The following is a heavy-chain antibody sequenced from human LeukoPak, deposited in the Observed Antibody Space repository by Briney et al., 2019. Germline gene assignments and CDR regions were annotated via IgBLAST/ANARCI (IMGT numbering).Heavy chain of an antibody. J-gene: IGHJ6*02. Sequence: SETLSLTCTVSGGSISSYYWSWIRQPPGKGLEWIGYIYYSGSTNYNPSLKSRVTISVDTSKNQFSLKLSSVTAADTAVYYCARDVVPAASGMDVWGQGTTVTVSS. V-gene: IGHV4-59*01. D-gene: IGHD2-2*01. CDR2: IYYSGST. CDR1: GGSISSYY. CDR3: ARDVVPAASGMDV.